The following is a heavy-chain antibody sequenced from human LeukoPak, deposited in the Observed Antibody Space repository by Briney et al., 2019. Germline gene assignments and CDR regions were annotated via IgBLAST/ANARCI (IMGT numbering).Heavy chain of an antibody. CDR2: IRNKARRYTT. CDR1: DFTFSDHH. CDR3: ARSPLGIAPFDS. J-gene: IGHJ4*02. D-gene: IGHD7-27*01. Sequence: PGGSLRLSCAASDFTFSDHHMDWVRQAPGEGLEWIARIRNKARRYTTGYAASVNGRFTISRDDSENSLYLQMDSLKTEDTAVYYCARSPLGIAPFDSWGQGTLVAVSS. V-gene: IGHV3-72*01.